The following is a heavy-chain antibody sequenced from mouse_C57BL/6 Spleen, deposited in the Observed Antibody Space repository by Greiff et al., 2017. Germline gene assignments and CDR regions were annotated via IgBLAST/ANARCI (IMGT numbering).Heavy chain of an antibody. CDR2: IYPGDGDT. J-gene: IGHJ4*01. CDR3: ATYDYDGYAMDY. V-gene: IGHV1-80*01. CDR1: GYAFSSYW. Sequence: QVQLQQSGAELVKPGASVKISCKASGYAFSSYWMNWVKQRPGKGLKWIGQIYPGDGDTNYNGKFKGKATLTADKSSSTAYMQLSSLTSEDSAVYFCATYDYDGYAMDYWGQGTSVTVSS. D-gene: IGHD2-4*01.